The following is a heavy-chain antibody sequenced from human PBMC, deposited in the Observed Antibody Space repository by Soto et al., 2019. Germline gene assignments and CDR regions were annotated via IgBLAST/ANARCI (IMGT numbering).Heavy chain of an antibody. CDR1: GVTFSSYA. V-gene: IGHV1-69*01. D-gene: IGHD3-22*01. CDR3: ARRNYYDSSGYYFEGVSGVDV. Sequence: QVQLVQSGAEVKKPGSSVKVSCKASGVTFSSYAISWVRQAPGQGLEWRGGIIPIFGTANYAQKFQGRVTITADESTSTDYMELSSLRSEDTAVYYCARRNYYDSSGYYFEGVSGVDVWCQGTTVTVSS. CDR2: IIPIFGTA. J-gene: IGHJ6*02.